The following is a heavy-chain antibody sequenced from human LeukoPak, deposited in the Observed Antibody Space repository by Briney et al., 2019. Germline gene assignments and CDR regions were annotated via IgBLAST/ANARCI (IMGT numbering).Heavy chain of an antibody. CDR1: GFTFSSYS. J-gene: IGHJ6*03. Sequence: GGSLRLSCAASGFTFSSYSMNWVRQAPGKGLEWVSYISSSSSTIYYADSVKGRFTISRDNAKNSLYLQMNSLRAEDTAVYYCARGTTGTTSGRYYYYYYYMDVRGKGTTVTVSS. D-gene: IGHD1-1*01. CDR2: ISSSSSTI. CDR3: ARGTTGTTSGRYYYYYYYMDV. V-gene: IGHV3-48*04.